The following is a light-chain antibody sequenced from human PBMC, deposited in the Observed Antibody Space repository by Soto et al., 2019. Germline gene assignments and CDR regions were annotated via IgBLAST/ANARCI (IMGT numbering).Light chain of an antibody. CDR3: QQYNSYST. CDR1: QSISSW. CDR2: DAC. V-gene: IGKV1-5*01. J-gene: IGKJ1*01. Sequence: DIQMTQSPSTLSASVGDRVTITCRASQSISSWLAWYQQKPGKAPKLLIYDACSLESGVPSRFSGSGSGTEFTLTISRLQPDDFATYYCQQYNSYSTFGQGTKVEI.